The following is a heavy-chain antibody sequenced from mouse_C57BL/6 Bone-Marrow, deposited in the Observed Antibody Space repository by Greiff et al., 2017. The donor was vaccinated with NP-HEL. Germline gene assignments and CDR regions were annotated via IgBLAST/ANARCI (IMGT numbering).Heavy chain of an antibody. CDR2: IYPRSGNT. CDR1: GYTFTSYG. J-gene: IGHJ3*01. CDR3: ARFYYYGSSSAWCAY. V-gene: IGHV1-81*01. Sequence: QVQLKQSGAELARPGASVKLSCKASGYTFTSYGISWVKQRTGQGLEWIGEIYPRSGNTYYNEKFKGKATLTADKSSSTAYMELRSLTSEDSAVYFCARFYYYGSSSAWCAYWGQGTLVTVSA. D-gene: IGHD1-1*01.